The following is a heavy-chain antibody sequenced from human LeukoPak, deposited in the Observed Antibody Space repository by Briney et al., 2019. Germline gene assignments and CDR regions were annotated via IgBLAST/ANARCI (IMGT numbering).Heavy chain of an antibody. V-gene: IGHV3-23*01. Sequence: GGSLRLSCAASGFTFNSYAMSWVRQAPGKGLEWVSAISGSGGSTYYADSVKGRFTISRDNSKNTLYLQMNSLRAEDTAVYYCAKGGRYYDFWSGYWALDAFDIWGQGTMVTVSS. CDR1: GFTFNSYA. CDR2: ISGSGGST. CDR3: AKGGRYYDFWSGYWALDAFDI. J-gene: IGHJ3*02. D-gene: IGHD3-3*01.